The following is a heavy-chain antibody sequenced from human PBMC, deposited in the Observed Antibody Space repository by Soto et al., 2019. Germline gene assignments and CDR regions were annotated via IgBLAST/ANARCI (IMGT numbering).Heavy chain of an antibody. Sequence: QLQLQESGPGLVKPSETLSLTCTVSGGSISSSSYYWGWIRQPPGKGLEWIGSIYYSGSTYYNPSLKRRVTVSVATSKTQFSLKLSSVTAADTAVYYCASHAVHSSGFTDYWGQGTLVTVSS. CDR3: ASHAVHSSGFTDY. D-gene: IGHD6-19*01. CDR2: IYYSGST. CDR1: GGSISSSSYY. V-gene: IGHV4-39*01. J-gene: IGHJ4*02.